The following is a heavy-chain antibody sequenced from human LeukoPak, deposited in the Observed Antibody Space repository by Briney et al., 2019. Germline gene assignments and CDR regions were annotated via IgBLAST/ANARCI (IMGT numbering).Heavy chain of an antibody. CDR3: ARAVKYYYDSSGYKATYYFDY. CDR1: GYTFTSYD. J-gene: IGHJ4*02. CDR2: MNPNSGNT. Sequence: GASVKVSCKASGYTFTSYDINWVRQATGQGLEWMGWMNPNSGNTGYAQKFQGRVTITRNTSISTAYMELSSLRSEDTAVYYCARAVKYYYDSSGYKATYYFDYWGQGTLVTVSS. V-gene: IGHV1-8*03. D-gene: IGHD3-22*01.